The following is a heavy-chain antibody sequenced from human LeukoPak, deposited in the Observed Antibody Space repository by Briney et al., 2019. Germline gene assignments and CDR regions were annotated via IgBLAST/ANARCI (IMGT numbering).Heavy chain of an antibody. V-gene: IGHV3-48*02. CDR1: GFTFSSYA. J-gene: IGHJ6*02. D-gene: IGHD5-18*01. Sequence: AGGSLRLSCAASGFTFSSYAMSWVRQAPGKGLEAPGKGLEWVSYISHSARGIYYADSVKGRFTISRDNAKSSLFLQMNSLRDEDTGVYYCVRGGYTQFGMDVWGQGTTVTV. CDR3: VRGGYTQFGMDV. CDR2: ISHSARGI.